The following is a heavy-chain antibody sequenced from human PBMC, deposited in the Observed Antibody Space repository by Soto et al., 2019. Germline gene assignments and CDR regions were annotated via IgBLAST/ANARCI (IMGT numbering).Heavy chain of an antibody. J-gene: IGHJ4*02. CDR1: GASFSGY. CDR2: ISHGGTT. D-gene: IGHD1-1*01. CDR3: ARADWIH. Sequence: SETLSLTCAVYGASFSGYWSWIRQPPGKGLEWIGEISHGGTTNYNPSLKSRVTISVDTSKNHFSLNLSSVTAADTAVYYCARADWIHWGQGTLVTVSS. V-gene: IGHV4-34*01.